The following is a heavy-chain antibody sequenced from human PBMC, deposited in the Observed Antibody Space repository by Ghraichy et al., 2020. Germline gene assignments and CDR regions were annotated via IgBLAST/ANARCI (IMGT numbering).Heavy chain of an antibody. CDR3: ANLIRLADAFDI. CDR2: INSDGSST. J-gene: IGHJ3*02. Sequence: GGSLRLSCAASGFTFSSYWMHWVRQAPGKGLVWVSRINSDGSSTSYADSVKGRFTISRDNAKNTLYLQMNSLRAEDTAVYYCANLIRLADAFDIWGQGTMVTVSS. V-gene: IGHV3-74*01. D-gene: IGHD6-19*01. CDR1: GFTFSSYW.